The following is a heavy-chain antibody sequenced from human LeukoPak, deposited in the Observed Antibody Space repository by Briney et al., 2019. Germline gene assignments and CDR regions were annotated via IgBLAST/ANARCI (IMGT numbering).Heavy chain of an antibody. V-gene: IGHV3-23*01. CDR1: GFTFSSYA. Sequence: QAGGSLRLSCAASGFTFSSYAMSWVRQAPGKGLEWVSAISGSGGSTYYADSVKGRFTISRDNSKNTLYLQMSSLRAEDTALYYCATQERYSSGWSHYFDYRGQGTLVTVSS. D-gene: IGHD6-19*01. CDR2: ISGSGGST. CDR3: ATQERYSSGWSHYFDY. J-gene: IGHJ4*02.